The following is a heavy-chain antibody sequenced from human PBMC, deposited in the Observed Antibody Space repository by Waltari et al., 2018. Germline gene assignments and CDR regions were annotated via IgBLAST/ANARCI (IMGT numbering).Heavy chain of an antibody. Sequence: QVQLVQSGAEVKKPGASVKVSCKASGYTFPSYDINWVRQATGQGLEWMGWMNPNSGNTGYAQKFQGRVTMTRNTSISTAYMELSSLRSEDTAVYYCARGPPAMAGTHMHFGFWGQGTLVTVSS. CDR2: MNPNSGNT. CDR3: ARGPPAMAGTHMHFGF. D-gene: IGHD6-19*01. CDR1: GYTFPSYD. J-gene: IGHJ4*02. V-gene: IGHV1-8*01.